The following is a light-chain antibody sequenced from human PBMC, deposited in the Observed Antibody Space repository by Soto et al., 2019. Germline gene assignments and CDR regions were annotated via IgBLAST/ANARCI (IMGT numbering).Light chain of an antibody. CDR1: SSDVVGYNS. CDR2: DVS. J-gene: IGLJ1*01. V-gene: IGLV2-14*03. CDR3: NSYSSSTTPGSV. Sequence: QSALTQPASVSGSPGQSITISCTGTSSDVVGYNSVSWYQQHPGKAPKLMIYDVSNRPSGVSNRFSGSRSGNTASLTISGLQAGDEADYYCNSYSSSTTPGSVFGTGTKVTVL.